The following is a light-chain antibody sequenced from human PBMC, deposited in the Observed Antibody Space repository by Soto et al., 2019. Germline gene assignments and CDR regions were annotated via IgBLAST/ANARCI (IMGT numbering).Light chain of an antibody. CDR1: QSIFSH. Sequence: DIQMTQSPSSLSGSVGDRVTITCRASQSIFSHLNWYQQKPGKAPKLLIYAASSLRSGVPSRFSGSGSGTDFTLTISSLQPEDFATYSCQHSHSTPLTFGGGTKVDI. CDR3: QHSHSTPLT. J-gene: IGKJ4*01. V-gene: IGKV1-39*01. CDR2: AAS.